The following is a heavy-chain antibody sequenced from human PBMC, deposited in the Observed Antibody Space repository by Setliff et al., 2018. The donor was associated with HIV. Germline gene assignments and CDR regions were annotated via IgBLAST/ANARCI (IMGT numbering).Heavy chain of an antibody. J-gene: IGHJ3*01. CDR3: ARNRDLGAFDV. CDR2: INHSGST. V-gene: IGHV4-34*01. Sequence: SETLSLTCAVYGGSFSGYYWTWIRQPPGKGLEWIGEINHSGSTNCNPSLKRRVTISVDTSKNQFSLELSSVTAADTAVYYCARNRDLGAFDVWGQGTRVTVS. CDR1: GGSFSGYY.